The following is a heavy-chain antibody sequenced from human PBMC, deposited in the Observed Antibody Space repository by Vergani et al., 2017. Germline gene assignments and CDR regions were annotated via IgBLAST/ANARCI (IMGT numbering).Heavy chain of an antibody. CDR3: ARSAGVVATLSPYYYYYGMDV. D-gene: IGHD5-12*01. CDR2: IDWDDDK. CDR1: GFSLSTSGMC. V-gene: IGHV2-70*15. J-gene: IGHJ6*02. Sequence: QVTLRESGPALVKPTQTLTLTCTFSGFSLSTSGMCVSWIRQPPGKALEWLARIDWDDDKYYSTSLKTRLTISKDTSKNQVVLTMTNMDPVDTATYYCARSAGVVATLSPYYYYYGMDVWGQGTTVTVSS.